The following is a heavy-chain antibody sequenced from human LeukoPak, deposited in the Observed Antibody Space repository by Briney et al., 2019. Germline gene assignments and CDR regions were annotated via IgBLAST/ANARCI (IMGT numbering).Heavy chain of an antibody. Sequence: SETLSLTCTVSGGSISSGGYYWSWIRQHPGKGLEWIGYIYYSGSTYYNPSLKSRVTISVDTSKNQFSLKLSSVTAADAAVYYCARDSSGYSSLDYWGQGTLVTVSS. V-gene: IGHV4-31*03. CDR2: IYYSGST. CDR1: GGSISSGGYY. CDR3: ARDSSGYSSLDY. J-gene: IGHJ4*02. D-gene: IGHD3-22*01.